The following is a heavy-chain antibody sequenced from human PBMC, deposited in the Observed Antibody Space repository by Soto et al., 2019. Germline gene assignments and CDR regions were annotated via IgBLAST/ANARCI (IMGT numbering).Heavy chain of an antibody. CDR3: ARHDDSSGYYPWPPFQGMDD. V-gene: IGHV4-39*01. CDR1: GGSISSSSYY. Sequence: SETLSLTCTVSGGSISSSSYYWGWIRQPPGKGLEWIGSIYYSGSTYYNPSLQSRVTISVDTSQNQFSLKLSSVTAADTAVYYCARHDDSSGYYPWPPFQGMDDWGQGTTVTVSS. D-gene: IGHD3-22*01. J-gene: IGHJ6*02. CDR2: IYYSGST.